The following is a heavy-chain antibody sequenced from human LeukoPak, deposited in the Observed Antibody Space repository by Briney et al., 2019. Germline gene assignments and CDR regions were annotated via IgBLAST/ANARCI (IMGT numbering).Heavy chain of an antibody. D-gene: IGHD6-19*01. J-gene: IGHJ4*02. CDR1: GFTFSSYA. Sequence: PGGSLRLSCAASGFTFSSYAMSWVRQAPGKGLVWVSRINSDGSSTSYADSVKGRFTISRDNAKNTLYLQMNSLRAEDTAVYYCARAVAGAFNPYYFDYWGQGTLVTVSS. CDR2: INSDGSST. V-gene: IGHV3-74*01. CDR3: ARAVAGAFNPYYFDY.